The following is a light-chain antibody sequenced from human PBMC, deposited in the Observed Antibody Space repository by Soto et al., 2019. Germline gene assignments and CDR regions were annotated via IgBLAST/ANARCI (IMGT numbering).Light chain of an antibody. CDR2: LGS. CDR3: MQTLQTWT. Sequence: DIVMTQSPLSLPVTPGEPASISCRSSQSLLYSNGYNYLDWYLQKPGQSPQLLIYLGSNRASGVPDRCSGSGSGTDFTLKISRVEAEDVGVYYCMQTLQTWTFGQGTKVEIK. J-gene: IGKJ1*01. V-gene: IGKV2-28*01. CDR1: QSLLYSNGYNY.